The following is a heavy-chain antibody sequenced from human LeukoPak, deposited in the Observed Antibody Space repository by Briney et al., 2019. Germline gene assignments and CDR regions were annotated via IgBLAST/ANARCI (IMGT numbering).Heavy chain of an antibody. Sequence: SETLSLTCTVSGGSISSSSYYWGWIRQPPGKGLEWIGSIYYSGSTYYNPSLKSRVTISVDTSKNQFSLKLSSVTAADTAVYYCARGDGDYVAAFDIWGQGTMVTVSS. V-gene: IGHV4-39*07. CDR3: ARGDGDYVAAFDI. J-gene: IGHJ3*02. CDR1: GGSISSSSYY. CDR2: IYYSGST. D-gene: IGHD4-17*01.